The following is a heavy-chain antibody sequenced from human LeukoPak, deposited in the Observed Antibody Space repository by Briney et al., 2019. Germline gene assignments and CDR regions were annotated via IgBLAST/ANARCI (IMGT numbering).Heavy chain of an antibody. V-gene: IGHV3-33*06. CDR1: GFTFSTYG. Sequence: GGSLTLSCAASGFTFSTYGMYWVRQAPGKGLEWAALIWNDGSKKYYADSVKGRFTISRDNSKNTLYLQMNSLRAEDTAVYYCAKGAFWAGYSEYFDPRVQGILVTVSS. D-gene: IGHD3/OR15-3a*01. CDR2: IWNDGSKK. J-gene: IGHJ4*02. CDR3: AKGAFWAGYSEYFDP.